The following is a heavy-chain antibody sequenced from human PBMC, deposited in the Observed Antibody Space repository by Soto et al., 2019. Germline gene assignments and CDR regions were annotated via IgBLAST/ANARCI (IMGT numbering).Heavy chain of an antibody. V-gene: IGHV3-23*01. CDR1: GFTFISYA. CDR3: AKSGQWYYGSGPCY. J-gene: IGHJ4*02. D-gene: IGHD3-10*01. Sequence: EVQLLESGGGLVQPGGSLRLSCAASGFTFISYAMSWVRQAPGKGLEWVSAISGSGGSTYYADSVKGRFTISRNNSKNTLYLQMKSLRAEDTAVYYCAKSGQWYYGSGPCYWGQGTLVTVSS. CDR2: ISGSGGST.